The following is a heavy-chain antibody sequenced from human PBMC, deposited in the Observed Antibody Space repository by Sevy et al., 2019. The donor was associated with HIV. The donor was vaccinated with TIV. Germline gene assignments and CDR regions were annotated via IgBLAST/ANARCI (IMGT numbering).Heavy chain of an antibody. CDR2: FDYAGTT. J-gene: IGHJ5*01. V-gene: IGHV4-39*01. D-gene: IGHD4-17*01. Sequence: SETLSLTCSVSGGSIRSTSYYWGWIRQPPGKGLEWIASFDYAGTTYYTPALKSRVTISGDMSKNQFSLKLKSVTVADTAFYYCARYVRGDYAGGFDSRGQGTLVTVSS. CDR3: ARYVRGDYAGGFDS. CDR1: GGSIRSTSYY.